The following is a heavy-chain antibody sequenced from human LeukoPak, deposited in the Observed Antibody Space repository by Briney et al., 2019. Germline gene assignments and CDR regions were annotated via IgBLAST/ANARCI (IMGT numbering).Heavy chain of an antibody. CDR2: ISGSGDDT. J-gene: IGHJ4*02. Sequence: GGSLRLSCAASGFTVSSYAMSWVRQAPGKGLEWVSAISGSGDDTYYVGSVRGRFTISRDSSKNTLYLQMNSLRAEDTAVYYCAKEGHYGSGSYTAPFDYWGQGTLVTVSS. CDR3: AKEGHYGSGSYTAPFDY. D-gene: IGHD3-10*01. CDR1: GFTVSSYA. V-gene: IGHV3-23*01.